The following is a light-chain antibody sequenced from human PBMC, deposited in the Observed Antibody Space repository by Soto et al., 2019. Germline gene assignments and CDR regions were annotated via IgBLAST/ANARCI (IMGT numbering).Light chain of an antibody. Sequence: QYALTQPASVSGSPGQSITISCTGTSSDVGGYEYVSWYQQHPGKAPKFMIYGVSNRPSGVSHRFSGSKSGNTASLTISGRQAEDEADYYCASYTSISSHVLFGGGTKLTVL. CDR3: ASYTSISSHVL. V-gene: IGLV2-14*03. J-gene: IGLJ2*01. CDR1: SSDVGGYEY. CDR2: GVS.